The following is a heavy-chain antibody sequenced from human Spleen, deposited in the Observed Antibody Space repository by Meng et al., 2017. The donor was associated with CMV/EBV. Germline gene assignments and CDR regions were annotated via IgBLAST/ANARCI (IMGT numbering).Heavy chain of an antibody. J-gene: IGHJ5*02. CDR1: GYTFTGYY. CDR3: ARDPSGVWDWFDP. D-gene: IGHD3-16*01. CDR2: INPNYDGT. Sequence: CKASGYTFTGYYIHWVRQAPGQGLEWMGRINPNYDGTNYAQKFQGRVTMTRDTSISTAYMELSSLRSDDTAVYYCARDPSGVWDWFDPWGQGTLVTVSS. V-gene: IGHV1-2*06.